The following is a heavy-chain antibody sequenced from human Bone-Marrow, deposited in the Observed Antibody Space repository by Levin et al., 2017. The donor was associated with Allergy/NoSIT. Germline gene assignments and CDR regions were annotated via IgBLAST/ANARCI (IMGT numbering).Heavy chain of an antibody. CDR3: AREKRIAAPDY. J-gene: IGHJ4*02. Sequence: ETLSLTCTVSGGSISSSSYYWGWIRQPPGKGLEWIGSIYYSGSTYYNPSLKSRVTISVDTSKNQFSLKLSSVTAADTAVYYCAREKRIAAPDYWGQGTLVTVSS. CDR2: IYYSGST. V-gene: IGHV4-39*01. CDR1: GGSISSSSYY. D-gene: IGHD6-6*01.